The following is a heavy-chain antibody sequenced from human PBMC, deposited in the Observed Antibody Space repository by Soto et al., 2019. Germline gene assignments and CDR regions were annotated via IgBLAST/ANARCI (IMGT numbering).Heavy chain of an antibody. V-gene: IGHV1-69*05. CDR1: GGTFSSYA. Sequence: SVKVSCKASGGTFSSYAISWVRQAPGQGLEWMGGIIPIFGTANYAQKFQGRVTMTRDTSTSTVYMELSSLRSEDTAVYYCARGFRYCSSTSCSPYMDVWGKGTTVTVSS. J-gene: IGHJ6*03. CDR3: ARGFRYCSSTSCSPYMDV. CDR2: IIPIFGTA. D-gene: IGHD2-2*01.